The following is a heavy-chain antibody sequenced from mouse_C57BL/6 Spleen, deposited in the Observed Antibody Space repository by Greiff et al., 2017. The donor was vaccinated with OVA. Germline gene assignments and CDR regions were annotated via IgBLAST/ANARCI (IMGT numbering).Heavy chain of an antibody. CDR2: ISSGSSTI. CDR1: GFTFSDYG. J-gene: IGHJ4*01. Sequence: VQLKESGGGLVKPGGSLKLSCAASGFTFSDYGMHWVRQAPEKGLEWVAYISSGSSTIYYADTVKGRFTISRDNAKNTLFLQMTSLRSEDTAMYYCARRRYDYDGYYAMDYWGQGTSVTVSS. V-gene: IGHV5-17*01. CDR3: ARRRYDYDGYYAMDY. D-gene: IGHD2-4*01.